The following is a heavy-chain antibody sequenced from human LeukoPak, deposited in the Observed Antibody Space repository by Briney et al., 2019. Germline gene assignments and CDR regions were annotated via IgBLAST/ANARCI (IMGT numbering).Heavy chain of an antibody. CDR3: AKATSYDFWSGSLGLDH. J-gene: IGHJ4*02. CDR2: TSYNGRNN. D-gene: IGHD3-3*01. Sequence: PGGSLTLSCAASGFTFSSYGMHWVRQAPGKGLEWVALTSYNGRNNYYSDSVKGRFSISRDNSQRTGFLQMNNVKTEETAIYCCAKATSYDFWSGSLGLDHWGQGFLVTVSS. V-gene: IGHV3-30*18. CDR1: GFTFSSYG.